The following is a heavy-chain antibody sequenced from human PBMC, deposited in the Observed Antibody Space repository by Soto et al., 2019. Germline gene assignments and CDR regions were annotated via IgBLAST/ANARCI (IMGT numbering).Heavy chain of an antibody. CDR2: INPNSGGT. Sequence: GASVKVSCKASGYTFTGYYMHWVRQAPGQGLEWMGWINPNSGGTNYAQKFQGWVTMTRDTSISTAYMELSRLRSDDTAVYYCAREASSGWTKSGYYYYYGMDVWGQGTTVTV. CDR3: AREASSGWTKSGYYYYYGMDV. D-gene: IGHD6-19*01. CDR1: GYTFTGYY. V-gene: IGHV1-2*04. J-gene: IGHJ6*02.